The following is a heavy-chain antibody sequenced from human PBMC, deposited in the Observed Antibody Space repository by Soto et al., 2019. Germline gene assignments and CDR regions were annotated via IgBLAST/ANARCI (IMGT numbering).Heavy chain of an antibody. J-gene: IGHJ4*02. D-gene: IGHD3-3*01. V-gene: IGHV4-39*01. CDR2: IYYSGST. CDR3: ASVLSDFWSGYYGYGNYFDY. CDR1: GGSISSSSYY. Sequence: SETLSLTCTVSGGSISSSSYYWGWIRQPPGKGLEWIGSIYYSGSTYYNPSLKSRVTISVDTSKNQFSLKLSSVTAADTAVYYCASVLSDFWSGYYGYGNYFDYWGQGTLVTVSS.